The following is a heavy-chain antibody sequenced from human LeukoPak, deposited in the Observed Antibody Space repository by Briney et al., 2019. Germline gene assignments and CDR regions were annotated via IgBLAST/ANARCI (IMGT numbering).Heavy chain of an antibody. CDR2: IFYSGST. Sequence: PSETLSLTCTVSGGSISSSGYYWTWIRQHPGKGLEWLGYIFYSGSTYYNPSLKGRFTISLDTSKNQLSLKLSSVTAADTAVYYCARGTYYSSSGSYYNLDQWGQGTLVTVSS. CDR3: ARGTYYSSSGSYYNLDQ. CDR1: GGSISSSGYY. V-gene: IGHV4-31*03. D-gene: IGHD3-10*01. J-gene: IGHJ4*02.